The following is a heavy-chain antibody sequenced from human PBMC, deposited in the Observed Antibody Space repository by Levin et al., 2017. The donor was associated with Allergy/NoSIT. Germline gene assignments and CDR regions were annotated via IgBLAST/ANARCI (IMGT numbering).Heavy chain of an antibody. V-gene: IGHV3-23*01. CDR1: GFTFTNYA. CDR3: ARETHSSGRAGNFGF. Sequence: SCAASGFTFTNYAVSWVRQAPGRGLEWVSGINNRGDKAFYADSVKGRFTMSRDNSRNTLSLQMDSLRVEDTSVFYCARETHSSGRAGNFGFWGQGALVTVSS. D-gene: IGHD6-19*01. J-gene: IGHJ4*02. CDR2: INNRGDKA.